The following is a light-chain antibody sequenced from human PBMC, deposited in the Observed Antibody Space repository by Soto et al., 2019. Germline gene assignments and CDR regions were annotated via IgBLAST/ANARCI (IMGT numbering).Light chain of an antibody. CDR1: KDIRND. Sequence: AIQMTQSPSSLSASVGDRVTITCRASKDIRNDLGGYKQKPGKAPKVLIYGASALQTGVPSRFSGSGSGTDFSLTISSLQPEDFATYYCLQHYDYPWTFGQGTKVEIK. V-gene: IGKV1-6*01. J-gene: IGKJ1*01. CDR2: GAS. CDR3: LQHYDYPWT.